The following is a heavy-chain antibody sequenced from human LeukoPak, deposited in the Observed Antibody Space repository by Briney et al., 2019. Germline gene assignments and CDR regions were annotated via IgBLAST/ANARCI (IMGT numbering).Heavy chain of an antibody. J-gene: IGHJ4*02. V-gene: IGHV3-30*02. CDR2: IRYDGSNK. Sequence: GGSLRLSCAASGFTFSSYGMHWVRQAPGKGLEWVAFIRYDGSNKYYADSVKGRFTISRDNSKNTLYLQMNSLRAEDTAVYYCAKDPNRHYYGSGSYFDYWGQGTLVTVSS. CDR1: GFTFSSYG. D-gene: IGHD3-10*01. CDR3: AKDPNRHYYGSGSYFDY.